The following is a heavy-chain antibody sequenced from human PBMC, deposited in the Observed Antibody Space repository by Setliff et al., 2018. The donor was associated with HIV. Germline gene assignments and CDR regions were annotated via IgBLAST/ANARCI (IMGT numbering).Heavy chain of an antibody. CDR2: IKQDGSEK. Sequence: ETLSFTCSVSGGSISTYYWSWIRQAPGKGLEWVANIKQDGSEKYYVDSVKGRFTISRDNAKNSLYLQMNSLRAEDTAVYYCARDRRITMIVVVITNMDVWGKGTTVTVSS. CDR1: GGSISTYY. V-gene: IGHV3-7*01. D-gene: IGHD3-22*01. J-gene: IGHJ6*03. CDR3: ARDRRITMIVVVITNMDV.